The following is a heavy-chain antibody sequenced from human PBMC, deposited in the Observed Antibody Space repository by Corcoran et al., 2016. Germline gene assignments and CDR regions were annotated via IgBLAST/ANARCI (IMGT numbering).Heavy chain of an antibody. CDR1: GFTFTSSA. V-gene: IGHV1-58*01. CDR3: AAGEQLVPPPYYYYGMDV. Sequence: QMQLVQSGPEVKKPGTSVKVSCKASGFTFTSSAVQWVRQARGQRLEWIGWIVVGSGNTNYAQKFQERVTITRDMSTSTAYMELSSLRSEDTAVYYWAAGEQLVPPPYYYYGMDVWGQGTTVTVSS. J-gene: IGHJ6*02. D-gene: IGHD6-6*01. CDR2: IVVGSGNT.